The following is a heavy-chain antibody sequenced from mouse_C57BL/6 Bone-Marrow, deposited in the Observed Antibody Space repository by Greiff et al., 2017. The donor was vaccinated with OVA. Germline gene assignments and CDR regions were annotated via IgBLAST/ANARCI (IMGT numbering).Heavy chain of an antibody. Sequence: VQLQQPGAELVKPGASVKLSCKASGYTYTSYWMQWVKQRPGQGLEWIGEIDPSDSYTNYNEKFKGKATLTADKSSSTAYMELRSLTSEDSAVYFCARGGAGTNYYAMDYWGQGTSVTVSS. CDR2: IDPSDSYT. J-gene: IGHJ4*01. CDR1: GYTYTSYW. CDR3: ARGGAGTNYYAMDY. V-gene: IGHV1-50*01. D-gene: IGHD4-1*01.